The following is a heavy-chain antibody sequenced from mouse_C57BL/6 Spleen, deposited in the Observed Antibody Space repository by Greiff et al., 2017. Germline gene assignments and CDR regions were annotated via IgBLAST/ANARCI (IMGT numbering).Heavy chain of an antibody. D-gene: IGHD5-2*01. CDR1: GYAFSSSW. Sequence: LVESGPELVKPGASVKISCKASGYAFSSSWMNWVKQRPGKGLEWIGRIYPGDGDTNYNGKFKGKATLTADKSSSTAYMQLSSLTSEDSAVYCCARWLNTGYAMDYWGQGTSVTVSS. J-gene: IGHJ4*01. CDR2: IYPGDGDT. CDR3: ARWLNTGYAMDY. V-gene: IGHV1-82*01.